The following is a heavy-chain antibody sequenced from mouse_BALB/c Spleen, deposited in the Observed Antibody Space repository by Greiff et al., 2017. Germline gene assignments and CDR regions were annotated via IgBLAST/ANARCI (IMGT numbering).Heavy chain of an antibody. Sequence: DVQLQESGPELVKPGASVKISCKASGYTFTDYNMHWVKQSHGKSLEWIGYIYPYNGGTGYNQKFKSKATLTVDNSSSTAYMELRSLTSEDSAVYYCARLRYAMDYWGQGTSVTVSS. CDR2: IYPYNGGT. CDR1: GYTFTDYN. D-gene: IGHD1-1*01. V-gene: IGHV1S29*02. CDR3: ARLRYAMDY. J-gene: IGHJ4*01.